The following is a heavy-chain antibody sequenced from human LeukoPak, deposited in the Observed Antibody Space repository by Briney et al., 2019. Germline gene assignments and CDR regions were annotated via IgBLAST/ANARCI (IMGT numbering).Heavy chain of an antibody. CDR1: GFTFSSYA. D-gene: IGHD3-22*01. V-gene: IGHV3-23*01. J-gene: IGHJ3*02. CDR3: AGRGYSDSSGYSALFDI. Sequence: GGSLRLSCAASGFTFSSYAMSWVRQAPGKGLEWVSAISGSGGSTYYADSVKGRFTISRDNSKNTLYLQMNRLRAEDTAVYYCAGRGYSDSSGYSALFDIWGQGTMVTVSS. CDR2: ISGSGGST.